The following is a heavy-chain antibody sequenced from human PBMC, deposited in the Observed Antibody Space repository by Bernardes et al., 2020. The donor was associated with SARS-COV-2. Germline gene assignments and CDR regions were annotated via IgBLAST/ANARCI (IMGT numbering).Heavy chain of an antibody. CDR1: GYSFSAFY. CDR2: IDPKSGDT. CDR3: AGAPSTFYGLDV. V-gene: IGHV1-2*02. Sequence: ASVKVSCKASGYSFSAFYIYWVRQAPGQGLEWMGWIDPKSGDTNYAQKFQGGVILSRDTSISPAYMEMSRLTSDDTAVYYCAGAPSTFYGLDVWGQGTTVTVSS. J-gene: IGHJ6*02.